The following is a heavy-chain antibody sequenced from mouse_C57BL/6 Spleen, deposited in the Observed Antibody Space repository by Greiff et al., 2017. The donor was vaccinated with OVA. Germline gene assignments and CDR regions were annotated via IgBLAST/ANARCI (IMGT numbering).Heavy chain of an antibody. Sequence: VQLQQSGAELVRPGASVKLSCTASGFNIKDDYMHWVKQRPEQGLEWIGWIDPENGDTEYASKFQGKATITADTSSNKSYLQLSSLTSEDTAVYYCTPNYYGPLDYWGQGTTLTVSS. V-gene: IGHV14-4*01. CDR3: TPNYYGPLDY. CDR2: IDPENGDT. CDR1: GFNIKDDY. J-gene: IGHJ2*01. D-gene: IGHD1-1*01.